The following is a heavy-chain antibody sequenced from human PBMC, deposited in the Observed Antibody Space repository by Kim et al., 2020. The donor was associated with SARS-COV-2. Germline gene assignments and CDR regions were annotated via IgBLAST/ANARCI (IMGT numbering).Heavy chain of an antibody. CDR1: GFTFGAYA. J-gene: IGHJ4*02. D-gene: IGHD6-13*01. Sequence: GGSLRLSCAASGFTFGAYAMHWVRQAPGKGLEWVSGISWNSGSIGYADSVKGRFTISRDNAKNSLYLQMNSLRAEDTALYYCARGVSVAAAEFDYWGQGTLVTVSS. CDR2: ISWNSGSI. V-gene: IGHV3-9*01. CDR3: ARGVSVAAAEFDY.